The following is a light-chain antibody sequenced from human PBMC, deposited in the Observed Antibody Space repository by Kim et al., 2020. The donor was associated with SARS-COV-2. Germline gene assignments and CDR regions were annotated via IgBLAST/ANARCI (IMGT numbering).Light chain of an antibody. CDR1: SLRSYY. Sequence: LGQTVRITCQADSLRSYYASWYQQKPGQAPVLVIYGKNNRPSGIPDRFSGSSSGNTASLTITGAQAEDEADYYCNSRDSSGNPNWVFGGGTKLTVL. J-gene: IGLJ3*02. V-gene: IGLV3-19*01. CDR2: GKN. CDR3: NSRDSSGNPNWV.